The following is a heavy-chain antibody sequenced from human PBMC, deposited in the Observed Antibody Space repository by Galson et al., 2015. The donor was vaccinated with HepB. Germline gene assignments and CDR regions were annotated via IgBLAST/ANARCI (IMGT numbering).Heavy chain of an antibody. CDR1: GGSISSSSYY. D-gene: IGHD2-2*01. V-gene: IGHV4-39*01. CDR3: ARHESESKTYAADN. J-gene: IGHJ1*01. Sequence: ETLSLTCTVSGGSISSSSYYWGWLRQPPGKGLEWIGSFYYTGNTHYNPSLKSRVTISGDTSKNQFSLKLNSVTAADTAVYYCARHESESKTYAADNWGQGTRVTVAA. CDR2: FYYTGNT.